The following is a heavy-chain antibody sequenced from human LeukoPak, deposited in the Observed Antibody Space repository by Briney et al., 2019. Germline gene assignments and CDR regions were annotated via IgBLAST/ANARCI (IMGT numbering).Heavy chain of an antibody. V-gene: IGHV3-7*01. J-gene: IGHJ6*03. Sequence: GGSLRLSCAVSGFTFSRYWMSWVRQAPGKGLEWVANINQDGSVKYHVDSVKGRFTISRDSAKNSLYLQMNSLRAEDTAVYYCTRDSQDSYVYYMVVWGKGTTVTVSS. CDR2: INQDGSVK. CDR1: GFTFSRYW. D-gene: IGHD3-10*02. CDR3: TRDSQDSYVYYMVV.